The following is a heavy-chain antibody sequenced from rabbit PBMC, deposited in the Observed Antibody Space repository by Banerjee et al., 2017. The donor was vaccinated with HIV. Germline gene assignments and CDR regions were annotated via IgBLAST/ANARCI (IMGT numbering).Heavy chain of an antibody. D-gene: IGHD1-1*01. CDR2: IYGGSSGNT. CDR3: ARHETGTSGWNLAL. J-gene: IGHJ4*01. CDR1: GFSFSNKCV. V-gene: IGHV1S45*01. Sequence: QEQLEESGGDLVKPEGSLTLTCTASGFSFSNKCVMCWVRQAPGKGLEWIACIYGGSSGNTCAASWAKGRFTISKASSTTVTLQMTSLTAADTATYFCARHETGTSGWNLALWGPGTLVTVS.